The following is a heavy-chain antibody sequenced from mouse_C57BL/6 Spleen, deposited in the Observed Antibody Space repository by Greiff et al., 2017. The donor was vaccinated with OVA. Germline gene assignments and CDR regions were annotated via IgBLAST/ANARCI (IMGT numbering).Heavy chain of an antibody. Sequence: ESGAELARPGASVKLSCKASGYTFTSYGISWVKQRTGQGLEWIGEIYPRSGNTYYNEKFKGKATLTADKSSSTAYMELRSLTSEDSAVYFCARDYYGSSYEGYFDVWGTGTTVTVSS. CDR1: GYTFTSYG. D-gene: IGHD1-1*01. J-gene: IGHJ1*03. V-gene: IGHV1-81*01. CDR2: IYPRSGNT. CDR3: ARDYYGSSYEGYFDV.